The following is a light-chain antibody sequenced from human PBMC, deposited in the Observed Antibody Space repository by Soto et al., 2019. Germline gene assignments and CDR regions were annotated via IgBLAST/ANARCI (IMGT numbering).Light chain of an antibody. Sequence: EIVLTQSPGTLSLSPGERATLSCRASQRVSSGYLAWYQQKPGQTPRLLIYGGSSRATGIPVRFSGSGSETDFTLTITRLEPEDFAVYYCQQYSSSRTFGQGTKVDIK. CDR2: GGS. J-gene: IGKJ1*01. CDR3: QQYSSSRT. CDR1: QRVSSGY. V-gene: IGKV3-20*01.